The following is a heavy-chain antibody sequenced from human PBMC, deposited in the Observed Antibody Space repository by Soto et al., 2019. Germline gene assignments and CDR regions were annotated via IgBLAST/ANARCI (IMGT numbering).Heavy chain of an antibody. CDR2: ISGSGGST. Sequence: EVQLLESGGGLVQPGGSLRLSCAASGFTFSSYAMSWVRQAPGKGLEWVSAISGSGGSTYYADSVKGRFTISRDNSKNTLYLQMNSLRAEDTAVYYCTCGAAAGPYGMDVWGQGTTVTVSS. CDR3: TCGAAAGPYGMDV. CDR1: GFTFSSYA. V-gene: IGHV3-23*01. D-gene: IGHD6-13*01. J-gene: IGHJ6*02.